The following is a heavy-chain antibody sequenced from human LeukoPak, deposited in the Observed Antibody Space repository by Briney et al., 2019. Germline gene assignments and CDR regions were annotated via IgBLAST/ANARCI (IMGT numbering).Heavy chain of an antibody. Sequence: SETLSLTCTVSGGSITSSSYCWGWIRQPPGKGLEWIGNIYYSGSTYYSPSLKSRVTISVDTSKNQFSLKLSSVTAADTAMYYCVKSGGYGLIDYWGQGTLVTVSS. J-gene: IGHJ4*02. D-gene: IGHD6-19*01. CDR2: IYYSGST. CDR3: VKSGGYGLIDY. CDR1: GGSITSSSYC. V-gene: IGHV4-39*01.